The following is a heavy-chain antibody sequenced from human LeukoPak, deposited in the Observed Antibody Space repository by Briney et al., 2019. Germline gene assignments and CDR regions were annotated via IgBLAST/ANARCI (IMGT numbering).Heavy chain of an antibody. CDR2: ISYDGSNK. J-gene: IGHJ6*02. V-gene: IGHV3-30*04. CDR1: GFTFSSYA. Sequence: GGSLRLSCAASGFTFSSYAMHWVRQAPGKGLEWVAVISYDGSNKYYADSVKGRFTISRDNSKNTLYLQMNSLRAEDTAVYYCARESSSWYNRYYGMDVWGQGTTVTVSS. D-gene: IGHD6-13*01. CDR3: ARESSSWYNRYYGMDV.